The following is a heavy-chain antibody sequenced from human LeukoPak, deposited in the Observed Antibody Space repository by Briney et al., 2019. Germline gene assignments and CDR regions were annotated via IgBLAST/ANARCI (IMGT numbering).Heavy chain of an antibody. CDR1: GHSFSSFW. CDR2: IYPGDSAT. D-gene: IGHD5-18*01. V-gene: IGHV5-51*01. Sequence: GESLKISCKGSGHSFSSFWIGWVRQMPGKGLEWMGIIYPGDSATRYSPSFQGQVTISADKSITTAYLQWSSLKASDTAMYYCARHGDTAPIDYWGQGALVTVSS. CDR3: ARHGDTAPIDY. J-gene: IGHJ4*02.